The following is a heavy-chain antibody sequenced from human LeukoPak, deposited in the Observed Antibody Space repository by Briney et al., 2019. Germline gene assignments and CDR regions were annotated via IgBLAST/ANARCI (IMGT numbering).Heavy chain of an antibody. V-gene: IGHV3-66*02. J-gene: IGHJ4*02. D-gene: IGHD2-21*01. CDR2: IYSGGST. CDR3: ARVIALYYFDY. CDR1: GFTVSSNY. Sequence: GGSLRLSCAASGFTVSSNYMSWVRQAPGKGLEWVSVIYSGGSTYYADSVKGRFTISTDNSKNTLYLQMNSLRAEDTAVYYCARVIALYYFDYWGQGTLVTVSS.